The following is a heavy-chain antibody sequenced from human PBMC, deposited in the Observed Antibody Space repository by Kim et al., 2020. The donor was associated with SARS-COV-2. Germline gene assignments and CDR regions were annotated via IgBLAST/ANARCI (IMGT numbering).Heavy chain of an antibody. D-gene: IGHD5-18*01. CDR2: ISYDGSNK. CDR1: GFTFSSYG. CDR3: AKESGYSYGSDDAFDI. V-gene: IGHV3-30*18. J-gene: IGHJ3*02. Sequence: GGSLRLSCAASGFTFSSYGMHWVRQAPGKGLEWVAVISYDGSNKYYADSVKGRFTISRDNSKNTLYLQMNSLRAEDTAVYYCAKESGYSYGSDDAFDIWGQGTMVTVSS.